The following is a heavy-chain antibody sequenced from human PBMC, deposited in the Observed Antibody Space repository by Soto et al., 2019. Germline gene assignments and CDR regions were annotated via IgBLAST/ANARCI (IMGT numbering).Heavy chain of an antibody. CDR1: GFTFTTSA. Sequence: ASVKVSCKASGFTFTTSAVQWVRQTRGQRLEWIGWILVGSGNTNYAQKFHERVTITWDMSTTTAYMELTSLRSDDTAVYYCAAVPYYYDSSTYYFDYWGQGTLVTVSS. CDR3: AAVPYYYDSSTYYFDY. CDR2: ILVGSGNT. D-gene: IGHD3-22*01. V-gene: IGHV1-58*01. J-gene: IGHJ4*02.